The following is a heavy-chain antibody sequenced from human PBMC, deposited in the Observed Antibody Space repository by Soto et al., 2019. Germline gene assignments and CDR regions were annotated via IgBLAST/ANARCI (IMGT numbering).Heavy chain of an antibody. V-gene: IGHV4-31*03. Sequence: QVQLQESGPGLVKPSQTLSLTCTVSGGSISSGGYYWSWIRQHPGKGLEWIGYIYYSGSTYYNPSLKSRVTKSVDTSKNQFSRKLSSVTAAVTAVYYCARGDFEYSSSSRMDVWGQGTTVTVSS. CDR2: IYYSGST. CDR3: ARGDFEYSSSSRMDV. J-gene: IGHJ6*02. CDR1: GGSISSGGYY. D-gene: IGHD6-6*01.